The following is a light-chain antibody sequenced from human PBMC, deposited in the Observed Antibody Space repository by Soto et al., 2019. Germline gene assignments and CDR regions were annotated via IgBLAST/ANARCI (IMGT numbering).Light chain of an antibody. CDR1: SSDVGGSGL. CDR2: EGF. Sequence: QSALTQPASVSGSPGQSITISCTGTSSDVGGSGLVSWYQFHPGKAPKLLIFEGFKRPSGVSNRFSGSKSGNTASLTISGLQAEDEADFYCTSYTSSSTYVFGTGTKLTVL. V-gene: IGLV2-14*02. CDR3: TSYTSSSTYV. J-gene: IGLJ1*01.